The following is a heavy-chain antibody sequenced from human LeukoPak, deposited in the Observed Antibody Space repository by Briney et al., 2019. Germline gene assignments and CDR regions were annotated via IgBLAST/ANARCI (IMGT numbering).Heavy chain of an antibody. Sequence: ASVKVSCKASGYTFTRYGINWVRQAPGQGLEWMGWISAYNGNTNFAQKLQGRDTMTTGTSTTTAYMELRSLRSDDTAVYYCARDPGSFLSSSGWLNWFDPWGQGTLVTVSS. CDR3: ARDPGSFLSSSGWLNWFDP. D-gene: IGHD6-19*01. CDR1: GYTFTRYG. CDR2: ISAYNGNT. V-gene: IGHV1-18*01. J-gene: IGHJ5*02.